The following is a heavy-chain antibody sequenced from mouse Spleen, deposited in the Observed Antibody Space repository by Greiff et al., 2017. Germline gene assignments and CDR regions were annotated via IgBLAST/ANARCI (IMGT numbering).Heavy chain of an antibody. CDR3: ARNSGTVVALYWYFDV. V-gene: IGHV2-2*01. Sequence: QVQLKESGPGLVQPSQSLSITCTVSGFSLTSYGVHWVRQSPGKGLEWLGVIWSGGSTDYNAAFISRLSISKDNSKSQVFFKMNSLQADDTAIYYCARNSGTVVALYWYFDVWGTGTTVTVSS. CDR2: IWSGGST. J-gene: IGHJ1*03. D-gene: IGHD1-1*01. CDR1: GFSLTSYG.